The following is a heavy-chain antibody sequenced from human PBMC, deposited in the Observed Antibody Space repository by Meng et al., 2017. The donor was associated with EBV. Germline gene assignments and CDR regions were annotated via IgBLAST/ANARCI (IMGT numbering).Heavy chain of an antibody. CDR1: AGPFRDYA. CDR2: FLPRLGAP. D-gene: IGHD3-10*01. CDR3: ASESGRGYTPDY. J-gene: IGHJ4*02. V-gene: IGHV1-69*01. Sequence: QVYLVPPLPEGRMPGSSLKVSCKASAGPFRDYAISLVRQAPGKGLEWLGGFLPRLGAPNYAQKFHGRVKITADESTSTHYMDLSSLRSEDTAIYYCASESGRGYTPDYWGQGTLVTVSS.